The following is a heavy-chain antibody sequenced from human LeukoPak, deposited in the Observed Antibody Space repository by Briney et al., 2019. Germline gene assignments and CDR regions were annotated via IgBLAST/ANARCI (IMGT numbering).Heavy chain of an antibody. V-gene: IGHV3-30*03. CDR3: ARDKDGWGIHDF. Sequence: GGSLRLSCAASGFSFSDYGLHWVRQAPGKGLEWVALISYDGSQKNLADSVKGRFTTSRDNSKFTMYLEMNSLRAEDTAVYFCARDKDGWGIHDFWGQGTLVTVSS. J-gene: IGHJ4*02. CDR1: GFSFSDYG. CDR2: ISYDGSQK. D-gene: IGHD3-16*01.